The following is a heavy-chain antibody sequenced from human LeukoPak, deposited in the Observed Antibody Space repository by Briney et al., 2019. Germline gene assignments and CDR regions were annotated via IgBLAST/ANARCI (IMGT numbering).Heavy chain of an antibody. CDR1: GGSISNYY. CDR2: ISYSGST. V-gene: IGHV4-59*08. Sequence: SETLSLTCTVSGGSISNYYWSWIRQPPGKGLEWIGYISYSGSTNYNPSLRSRVAITEDTSRNQFSLRLNSVTAADTAVYYCARHIPVIWSSGYYYGMDVWGQGTTVTVSS. CDR3: ARHIPVIWSSGYYYGMDV. D-gene: IGHD3-3*01. J-gene: IGHJ6*02.